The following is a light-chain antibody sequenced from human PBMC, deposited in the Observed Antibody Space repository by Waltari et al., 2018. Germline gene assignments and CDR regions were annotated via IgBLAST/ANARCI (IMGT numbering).Light chain of an antibody. CDR1: QDVKNY. J-gene: IGKJ1*01. V-gene: IGKV1D-8*01. CDR2: TAT. Sequence: VIWVTQSPSLLTASTGETVTITCRTSQDVKNYFALYQQKPGKAPELLIYTATFLQTGVPSRFSGSGSGTDFTRTISSLQSEDFATYFFQQNYAFPRTFGQGTKVEVK. CDR3: QQNYAFPRT.